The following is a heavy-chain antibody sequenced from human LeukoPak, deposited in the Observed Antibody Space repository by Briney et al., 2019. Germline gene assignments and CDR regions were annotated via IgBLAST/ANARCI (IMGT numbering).Heavy chain of an antibody. D-gene: IGHD3-16*02. CDR1: GFTFSSYA. CDR2: ISGSGGST. V-gene: IGHV3-23*01. Sequence: PGGSLRLSCAASGFTFSSYAMSWVRQAPGKGLEWVSAISGSGGSTYYADSVKGRFTISRDNSKNTLYLQMNSLRAEDTAVYYCAKTGHDYIWGSYRPTFFDYWGQGTLVTVSS. CDR3: AKTGHDYIWGSYRPTFFDY. J-gene: IGHJ4*02.